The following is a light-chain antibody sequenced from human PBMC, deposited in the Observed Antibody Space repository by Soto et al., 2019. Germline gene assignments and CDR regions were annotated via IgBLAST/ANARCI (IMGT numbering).Light chain of an antibody. CDR3: QQPISFPIT. J-gene: IGKJ5*01. V-gene: IGKV1D-12*01. Sequence: DIQMTQSPSSVSASVGDRVIITCRASRDLSGWLAWYQQKPGKAPKLLISAASSLQSGVPSRFSGSGSGTDFTLTIRSLQPEDFATYYCQQPISFPITFGQGTRLEIK. CDR1: RDLSGW. CDR2: AAS.